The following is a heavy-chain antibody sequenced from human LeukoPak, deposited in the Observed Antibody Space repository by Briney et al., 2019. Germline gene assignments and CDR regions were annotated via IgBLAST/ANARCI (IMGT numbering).Heavy chain of an antibody. J-gene: IGHJ5*02. Sequence: ASVKVSCKXSGYTFTSYGISWVRQAPGQGLEWMGWISAYNGNTNYAQKLQGRVTMTTDTSTSTAYMELRSLRSDDTAVYYCARDPKADWEWTEEDWFDPWGQGTLVTVSS. V-gene: IGHV1-18*01. CDR2: ISAYNGNT. D-gene: IGHD3-3*01. CDR1: GYTFTSYG. CDR3: ARDPKADWEWTEEDWFDP.